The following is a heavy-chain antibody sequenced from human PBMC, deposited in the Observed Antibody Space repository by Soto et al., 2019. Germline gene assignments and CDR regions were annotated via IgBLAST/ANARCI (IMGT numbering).Heavy chain of an antibody. Sequence: PSETLSLTCTVSGGSISSYYWSWIRQPPGKGLEWIGYIYYSGSTNYNPSLKSRVTISVDTSKNQFSLKLSSVTAADTAVYYCARESEATPHAFDIWGQGTMVT. CDR2: IYYSGST. CDR3: ARESEATPHAFDI. J-gene: IGHJ3*02. CDR1: GGSISSYY. V-gene: IGHV4-59*01.